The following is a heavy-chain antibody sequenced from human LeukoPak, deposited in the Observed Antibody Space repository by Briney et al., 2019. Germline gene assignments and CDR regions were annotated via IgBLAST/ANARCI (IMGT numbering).Heavy chain of an antibody. V-gene: IGHV3-33*01. Sequence: TGGSLRLSCAASGFTFSSYGMHWVRQAPGKGLEWVAVIWYDGSNKYYADSVKGRFTISRDNSKNTLYLQMNSLRAEDTAVYYCARRATPDLFDAFDIWGQGTMVTVSS. CDR1: GFTFSSYG. D-gene: IGHD1-26*01. J-gene: IGHJ3*02. CDR3: ARRATPDLFDAFDI. CDR2: IWYDGSNK.